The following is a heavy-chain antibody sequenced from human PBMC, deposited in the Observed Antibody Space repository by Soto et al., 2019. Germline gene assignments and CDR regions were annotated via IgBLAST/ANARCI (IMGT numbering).Heavy chain of an antibody. J-gene: IGHJ4*02. CDR2: ISYDGSNK. D-gene: IGHD3-22*01. Sequence: ESGGGVVQPGRSLRLSCAASGFTFSSYAMHWVRQAPGKGLEWVAVISYDGSNKYYADSVKGRFTISRDNSKNTLYLQMNSLRAEDTAVYYCARMDDSSGYYLLDYWGQGTLVTVSS. CDR1: GFTFSSYA. V-gene: IGHV3-30-3*01. CDR3: ARMDDSSGYYLLDY.